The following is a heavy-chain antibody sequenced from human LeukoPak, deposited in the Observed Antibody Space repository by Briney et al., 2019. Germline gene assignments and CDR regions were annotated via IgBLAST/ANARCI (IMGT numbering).Heavy chain of an antibody. CDR1: GGSFSGYY. CDR2: INHSGSA. Sequence: ETLSLTCAVSGGSFSGYYWTWIRQPPGKGLEWIGEINHSGSANYNPSLKSRVTISLDTSKKQFSLKLSSVTAADMAVYYCARGQGTVTTHWGQGTLVTVSS. D-gene: IGHD4-17*01. V-gene: IGHV4-34*01. CDR3: ARGQGTVTTH. J-gene: IGHJ4*02.